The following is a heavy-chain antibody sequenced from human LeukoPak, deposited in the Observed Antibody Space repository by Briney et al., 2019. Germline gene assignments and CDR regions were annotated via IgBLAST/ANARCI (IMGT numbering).Heavy chain of an antibody. J-gene: IGHJ4*02. V-gene: IGHV1-2*02. CDR2: INPNSGGT. CDR1: GYTFTGYY. Sequence: GASVKVSCKASGYTFTGYYMHWVRQAPGQGLEWMGWINPNSGGTNYAQNFQGRVTMTRDTSISTTYMELSGLRSDDAAVYYCAPAAGRRFDYWGQGTLVTVSS. CDR3: APAAGRRFDY. D-gene: IGHD6-13*01.